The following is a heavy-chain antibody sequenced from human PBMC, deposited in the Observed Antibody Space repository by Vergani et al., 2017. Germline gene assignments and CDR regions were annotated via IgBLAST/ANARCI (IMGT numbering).Heavy chain of an antibody. V-gene: IGHV3-23*01. CDR1: EFTFSSYA. CDR3: AKVGPTPPDY. D-gene: IGHD1-26*01. J-gene: IGHJ4*02. CDR2: ISSSGDNT. Sequence: EVQLLESGGGLVQPGGSLRLSCAASEFTFSSYAMSWVRQAPGKGLEWVSTISSSGDNTYYAESLKGRFTISRDNSKNTLYLQMNNLRAEDTAVYYCAKVGPTPPDYWGQGTLVTVSS.